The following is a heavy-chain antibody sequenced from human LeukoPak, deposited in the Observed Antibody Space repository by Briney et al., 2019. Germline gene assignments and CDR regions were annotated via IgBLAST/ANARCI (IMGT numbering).Heavy chain of an antibody. J-gene: IGHJ2*01. D-gene: IGHD3-10*01. CDR3: ARLAKGTMVRGVRYFDL. Sequence: SETLSLTCTVSGGSISNSAYYWGWIRQPPGKGLEWIGSIYYSGSTYYNPSLKSRVTISVDTSKNQFSLKLSSVTAADTAVYYCARLAKGTMVRGVRYFDLWGRGTLVTVSS. V-gene: IGHV4-39*01. CDR2: IYYSGST. CDR1: GGSISNSAYY.